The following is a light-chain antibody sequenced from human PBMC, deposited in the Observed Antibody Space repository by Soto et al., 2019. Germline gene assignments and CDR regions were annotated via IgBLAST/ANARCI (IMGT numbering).Light chain of an antibody. CDR3: QQYNDWPFT. V-gene: IGKV3-15*01. CDR1: QSVSNN. CDR2: GAS. Sequence: EIVMTQSPATLSVSPGERATLSCGASQSVSNNLAWYQQKPGQAPRLLIYGASTRATGIPARLSGSGSGTEFSLTIRGLQSEDLALYYCQQYNDWPFTFGPGTKVDIK. J-gene: IGKJ3*01.